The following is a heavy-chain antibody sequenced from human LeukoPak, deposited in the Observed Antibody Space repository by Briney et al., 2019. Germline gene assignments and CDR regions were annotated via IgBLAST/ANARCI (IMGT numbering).Heavy chain of an antibody. J-gene: IGHJ5*02. CDR2: INHSGST. V-gene: IGHV4-34*01. D-gene: IGHD3-10*01. CDR3: ARGLERYYGSGKPRGMSWFDP. CDR1: GGSVSSGTYY. Sequence: SETLSLTCTVSGGSVSSGTYYWSWIRQPPGKGLEWIGEINHSGSTNYNPSLKSRVTISVDTSKNQFSLKLSSVTAADTAVYYCARGLERYYGSGKPRGMSWFDPWGQGTLVTVSS.